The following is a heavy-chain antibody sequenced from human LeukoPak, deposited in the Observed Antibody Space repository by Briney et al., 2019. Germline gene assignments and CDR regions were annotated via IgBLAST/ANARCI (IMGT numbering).Heavy chain of an antibody. V-gene: IGHV1-69*05. D-gene: IGHD3-10*01. CDR2: IIPIFGTA. J-gene: IGHJ4*02. CDR1: GGTFSSYA. Sequence: GSSVKVSCKASGGTFSSYAISWVRQAPGQGLEWMGGIIPIFGTANYAQKFQGRVTMTTDTSTSTAYMELRSLRSDDTAVYYCAREQLLWFGELYGSFDYWGQGTLVTVSS. CDR3: AREQLLWFGELYGSFDY.